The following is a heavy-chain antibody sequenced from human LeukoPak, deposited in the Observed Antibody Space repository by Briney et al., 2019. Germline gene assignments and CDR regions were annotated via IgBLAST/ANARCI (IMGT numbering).Heavy chain of an antibody. Sequence: PGGSLRLSCAASGFTFSSYGMHWVRQAPGKGPEWVAFIRYDGSNKYYADSVKGRFTISRDNSKNTLYLQMNSLRAEDTAVYYCAKDGYLEAAAGTYDFDYWGQGTLVTVSS. CDR2: IRYDGSNK. CDR1: GFTFSSYG. CDR3: AKDGYLEAAAGTYDFDY. D-gene: IGHD6-13*01. J-gene: IGHJ4*02. V-gene: IGHV3-30*02.